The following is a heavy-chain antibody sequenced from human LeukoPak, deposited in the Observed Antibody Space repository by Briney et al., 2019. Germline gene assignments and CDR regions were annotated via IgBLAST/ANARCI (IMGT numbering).Heavy chain of an antibody. D-gene: IGHD5-18*01. V-gene: IGHV4-39*07. CDR3: ASVDTAMAYFDY. J-gene: IGHJ4*02. Sequence: SETLSLTCTVSGGSISSGSYYWGWIRQPPGKGLEWIGSIYYSGSTYYNPSLKSRVTISVDTSKNQFSLKLSSVTAADTAVYYCASVDTAMAYFDYWGQGTLVTVSS. CDR2: IYYSGST. CDR1: GGSISSGSYY.